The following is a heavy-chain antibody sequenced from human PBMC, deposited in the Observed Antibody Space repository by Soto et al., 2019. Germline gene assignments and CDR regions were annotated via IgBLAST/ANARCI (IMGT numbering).Heavy chain of an antibody. V-gene: IGHV3-30*18. CDR3: AKDYGYCSGGSCYSSGWFDP. J-gene: IGHJ5*02. CDR2: ISYDGSNK. D-gene: IGHD2-15*01. CDR1: GFTFSSYG. Sequence: TGGFLRLSCAASGFTFSSYGMHWVRQAPGKGLEWVAVISYDGSNKYYADSVKGRFTISRDNSKNTLYLQMNSLRAEDTAVYYCAKDYGYCSGGSCYSSGWFDPWGQGTLVTVPQ.